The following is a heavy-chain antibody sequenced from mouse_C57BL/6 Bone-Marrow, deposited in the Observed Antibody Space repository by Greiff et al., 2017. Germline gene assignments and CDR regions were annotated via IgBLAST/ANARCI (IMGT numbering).Heavy chain of an antibody. CDR1: GYTFTSYW. Sequence: VQRVESGAELAKPGASVKLSCKASGYTFTSYWMHWVKQRPGQGLEWIGYINPSSGYTKYNQKFKDKATLTADKSSSTAYMQLSSLTYEDSAVYYCARSAVVASPFAYWGQGTLVTVSA. CDR3: ARSAVVASPFAY. J-gene: IGHJ3*01. D-gene: IGHD1-1*01. V-gene: IGHV1-7*01. CDR2: INPSSGYT.